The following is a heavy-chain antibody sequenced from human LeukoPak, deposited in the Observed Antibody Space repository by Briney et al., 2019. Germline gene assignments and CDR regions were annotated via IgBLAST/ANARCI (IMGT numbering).Heavy chain of an antibody. CDR2: IYTSGST. J-gene: IGHJ5*02. CDR3: ARSVSSYYYDSSSFDP. D-gene: IGHD3-22*01. V-gene: IGHV4-4*07. CDR1: GGSISSHY. Sequence: SSETLSLTCTVSGGSISSHYWSWIRQPAGKGLEWIGRIYTSGSTNYNPSLKSRVTMSVDTSKNQFSLKLSSVTAADTAVYYCARSVSSYYYDSSSFDPWGQGTLVTVSS.